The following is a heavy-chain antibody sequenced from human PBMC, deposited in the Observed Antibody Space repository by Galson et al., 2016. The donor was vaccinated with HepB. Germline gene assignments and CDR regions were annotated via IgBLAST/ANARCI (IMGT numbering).Heavy chain of an antibody. CDR1: GGSINSNNW. CDR3: SGGELAGGFDP. Sequence: SETLSLTCAVSGGSINSNNWWNWVRQPPGKGLEWIGEIYQSGTTHYNSSLKSRVTISIDNSKNQFSLRMTSVTAADTAVYYCSGGELAGGFDPWGQGSLVTVSS. J-gene: IGHJ5*02. V-gene: IGHV4-4*02. D-gene: IGHD5-24*01. CDR2: IYQSGTT.